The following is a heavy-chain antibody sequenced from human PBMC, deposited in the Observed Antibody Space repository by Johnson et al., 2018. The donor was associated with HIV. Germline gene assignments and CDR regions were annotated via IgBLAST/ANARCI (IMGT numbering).Heavy chain of an antibody. Sequence: QVQLEESGGGVVQPGGSLRLSCAASGFTFSSYGMHWVRQAPGKGLEWVAFIRYDGSNKYYADSVKGRFPISRDNSKNTLYLQMNSLRAEDTAVYYCAKAHGFGEFMIAFDIWGQGTMVTVSS. V-gene: IGHV3-30*02. CDR3: AKAHGFGEFMIAFDI. D-gene: IGHD3-10*01. CDR2: IRYDGSNK. CDR1: GFTFSSYG. J-gene: IGHJ3*02.